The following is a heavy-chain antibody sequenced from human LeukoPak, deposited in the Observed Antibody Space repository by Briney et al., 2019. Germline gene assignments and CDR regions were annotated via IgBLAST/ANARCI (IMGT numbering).Heavy chain of an antibody. CDR2: TYYSSKWYK. V-gene: IGHV6-1*01. D-gene: IGHD6-19*01. Sequence: SQTLSLTCAVSGDSFSSDSADWDWLRQCPWRGLEWLGRTYYSSKWYKDYAVSGKSRITLNPDTSKNQFSLLLNSVTPEDTAVYYCARGWLGSGLDYWGQGTLVTVSS. CDR3: ARGWLGSGLDY. CDR1: GDSFSSDSAD. J-gene: IGHJ4*02.